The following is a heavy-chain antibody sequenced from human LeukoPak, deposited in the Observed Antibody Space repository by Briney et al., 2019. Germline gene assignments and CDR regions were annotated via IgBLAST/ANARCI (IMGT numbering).Heavy chain of an antibody. J-gene: IGHJ4*02. CDR3: ARDRSYGVNYFDY. D-gene: IGHD1-26*01. CDR1: GGSITSGGYS. Sequence: SQTLSLTCAVSGGSITSGGYSWSWIRQPPGKGLEWIGYIYHSGNTYYNPSLRSRVTISVDTSKDQFSLKLSSVTAADTAVYYCARDRSYGVNYFDYWGQGTLVSVAS. V-gene: IGHV4-30-2*01. CDR2: IYHSGNT.